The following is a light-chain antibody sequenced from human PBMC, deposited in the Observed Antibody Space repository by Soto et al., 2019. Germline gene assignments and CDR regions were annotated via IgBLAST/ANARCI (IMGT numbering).Light chain of an antibody. Sequence: DIVLTQSPLSQPVTPGEPASFSCRSSLSPLHSNGNHFLDWYLQKPGQSPRLLIYLGSHRASGVPDRFSGSGSGTDFTLKISRVEAEDVGVYYCMQALQTPLTFGGGTKVEIK. CDR3: MQALQTPLT. J-gene: IGKJ4*01. CDR1: LSPLHSNGNHF. V-gene: IGKV2-28*01. CDR2: LGS.